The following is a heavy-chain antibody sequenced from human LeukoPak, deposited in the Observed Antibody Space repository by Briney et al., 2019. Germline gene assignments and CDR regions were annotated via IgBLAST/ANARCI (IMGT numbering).Heavy chain of an antibody. CDR1: GFTFSSYA. D-gene: IGHD3-10*01. Sequence: GGSLRLSCSASGFTFSSYAMHWVRQAPGKGLEFVSAITTNWGDTYYASSVKGRFTISRDNSKNTLYLQMGSLRAEDMAVYYCARGGAYGLGSYYNMDYWGQGTLVTVSS. CDR3: ARGGAYGLGSYYNMDY. J-gene: IGHJ4*02. CDR2: ITTNWGDT. V-gene: IGHV3-64*01.